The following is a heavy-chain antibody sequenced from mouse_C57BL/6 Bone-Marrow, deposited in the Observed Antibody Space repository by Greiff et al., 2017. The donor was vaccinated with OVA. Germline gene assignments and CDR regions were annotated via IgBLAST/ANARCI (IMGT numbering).Heavy chain of an antibody. Sequence: QVTLKVSGPGILQSSQTLSLTCSFSGFSLNTSNMGVSWIRQPSGKGLEWLAHIYWDDDKRYNPSLKSRLTISKHTSRNQVFLKITSVDTANTATYYCARRGRDGTRGYYAMDYWGQGTSVTVSA. CDR2: IYWDDDK. CDR3: ARRGRDGTRGYYAMDY. V-gene: IGHV8-12*01. J-gene: IGHJ4*01. D-gene: IGHD1-1*01. CDR1: GFSLNTSNMG.